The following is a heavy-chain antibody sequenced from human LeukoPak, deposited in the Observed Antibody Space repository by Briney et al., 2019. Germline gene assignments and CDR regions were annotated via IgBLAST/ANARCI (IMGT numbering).Heavy chain of an antibody. V-gene: IGHV4-59*12. D-gene: IGHD1/OR15-1a*01. CDR1: GGSISSYY. CDR2: ISYSGST. J-gene: IGHJ1*01. CDR3: ASNGITIALQH. Sequence: SETLSLTCTVSGGSISSYYWSWIRQPPGKGLEWIGYISYSGSTNYNPSLKSRVTISVDTSKNQFSLKLSSVTAADTAVYYCASNGITIALQHWGQGTLVTVSS.